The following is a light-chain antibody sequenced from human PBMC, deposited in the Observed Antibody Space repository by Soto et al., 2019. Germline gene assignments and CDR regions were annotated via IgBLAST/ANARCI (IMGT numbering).Light chain of an antibody. V-gene: IGLV2-14*01. J-gene: IGLJ1*01. Sequence: QSALTQPASVSGSPGQSITISCTGTRSDVGGYNYVSWYQQHPGKAPKLMIYDVSNRPSGVSNRFSGSKSGNTASLTISGLQSEDEADYYCSSYTSSTLLVFGTGTKVTVL. CDR2: DVS. CDR3: SSYTSSTLLV. CDR1: RSDVGGYNY.